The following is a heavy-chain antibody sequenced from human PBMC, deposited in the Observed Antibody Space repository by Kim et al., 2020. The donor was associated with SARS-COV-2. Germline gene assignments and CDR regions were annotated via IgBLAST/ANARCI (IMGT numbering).Heavy chain of an antibody. V-gene: IGHV4-59*01. CDR1: GGSISNYY. J-gene: IGHJ6*02. CDR3: ARDRNGMDV. Sequence: SETLSLTCTVSGGSISNYYWSWIRQPPGKGLEWIGLIFYIGSTKYNPSLKSRVTISVDTSKTQFSLNLSSVTAADTAVYYCARDRNGMDVWGQGTTVTVSS. CDR2: IFYIGST.